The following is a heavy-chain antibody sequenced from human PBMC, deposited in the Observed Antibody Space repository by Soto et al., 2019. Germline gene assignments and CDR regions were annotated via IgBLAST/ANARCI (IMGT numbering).Heavy chain of an antibody. V-gene: IGHV4-59*08. CDR2: TDYSGHT. CDR3: ARAVGYPLNYLVY. Sequence: QVQLQESGPGLVRPSETLSLTCTVSSDSISSYYWIWIRQSPGKGLEWIWYTDYSGHTTSNPSLKSRVTLSGDTSKNQFALRLSSVTAADTAVYYCARAVGYPLNYLVYLGQATLVTVSS. J-gene: IGHJ4*01. D-gene: IGHD5-18*01. CDR1: SDSISSYY.